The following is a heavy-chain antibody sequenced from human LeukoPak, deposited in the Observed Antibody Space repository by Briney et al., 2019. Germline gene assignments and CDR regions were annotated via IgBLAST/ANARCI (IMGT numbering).Heavy chain of an antibody. CDR2: IYYSGST. CDR1: GGSISSGGYY. V-gene: IGHV4-31*03. J-gene: IGHJ4*02. CDR3: ARVLRRTHFDY. Sequence: SETLSLTCTVSGGSISSGGYYWSWIRQHPGKGLEWIGYIYYSGSTYYNPSLRSRVTISVDTSKNQFSLKLSSVTAADTAVYYCARVLRRTHFDYWGQGTLVTVSS.